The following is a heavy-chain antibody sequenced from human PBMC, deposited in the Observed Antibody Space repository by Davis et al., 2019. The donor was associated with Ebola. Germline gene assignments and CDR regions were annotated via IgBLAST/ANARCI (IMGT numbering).Heavy chain of an antibody. CDR3: ARASPPEYNVWSRNPHYHYFTMDV. V-gene: IGHV1-46*01. CDR2: INPSGGST. J-gene: IGHJ6*02. CDR1: GYSFTNYY. Sequence: ASVKVSCKASGYSFTNYYIYWVRQAPGQGLEWMGIINPSGGSTSYAQRFQGRVTMTRDTSIGTAYMELSRLRSDDTAVFLCARASPPEYNVWSRNPHYHYFTMDVWGQGTTVTVSS. D-gene: IGHD2-8*01.